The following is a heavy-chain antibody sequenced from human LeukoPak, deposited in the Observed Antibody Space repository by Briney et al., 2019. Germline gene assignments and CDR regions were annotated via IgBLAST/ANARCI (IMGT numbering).Heavy chain of an antibody. J-gene: IGHJ4*02. CDR2: FIPILGAA. CDR3: ARGGYFDFWSGPQGFCYDY. Sequence: PQASVKVSCKTSGDTLSSYSFSWVRQAPGQGLEWMGRFIPILGAADYAPNFQGRVTITADESTSTAYMELSSLRSEDTAVYYCARGGYFDFWSGPQGFCYDYWGQGTLVAVSS. V-gene: IGHV1-69*11. CDR1: GDTLSSYS. D-gene: IGHD3-3*01.